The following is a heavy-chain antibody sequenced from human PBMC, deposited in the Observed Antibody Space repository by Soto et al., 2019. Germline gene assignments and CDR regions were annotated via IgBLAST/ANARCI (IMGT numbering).Heavy chain of an antibody. CDR2: ISHSGTS. J-gene: IGHJ3*01. V-gene: IGHV4-4*02. CDR3: ARVVLTITRGAFDA. Sequence: QVQLQESGPGLAKPSGTLSLTCAVSGGSISSSHWWTWVRQSPGKGLEYIGEISHSGTSNSNPSLKSRGTLSVDKSKNHFSLALTSVTAADTAVYYCARVVLTITRGAFDAWGQGTLVIVSS. CDR1: GGSISSSHW. D-gene: IGHD3-9*01.